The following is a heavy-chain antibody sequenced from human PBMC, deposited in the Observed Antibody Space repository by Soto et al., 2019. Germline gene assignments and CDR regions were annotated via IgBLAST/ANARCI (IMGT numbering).Heavy chain of an antibody. CDR1: GFSLSTSGVG. CDR3: AHRAIYFGEFDY. D-gene: IGHD3-10*01. Sequence: QITLKESGPALVKPTQTLPLTCTFSGFSLSTSGVGVGWIRQPPGKALEWLALIYWDDDKRYSPSLKSRLTITKDTSKDQVVLTLTNLEPVDTATYYCAHRAIYFGEFDYWGQGTLVTVSS. J-gene: IGHJ4*02. V-gene: IGHV2-5*02. CDR2: IYWDDDK.